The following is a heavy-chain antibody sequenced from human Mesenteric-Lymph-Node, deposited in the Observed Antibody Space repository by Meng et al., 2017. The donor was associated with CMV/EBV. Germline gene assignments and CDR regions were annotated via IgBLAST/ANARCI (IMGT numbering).Heavy chain of an antibody. CDR3: ARGSSYDILTGYFDY. V-gene: IGHV4-34*01. Sequence: QVPCVPWGAGLLKPSGTLSVTCAVYGGSFSGYDWNWIRQSPEKGLDWIGEINHSGSTTYNPSFTSRIIISVDTSTNQISLNMSSVTAADTAVYYCARGSSYDILTGYFDYWGQGALVTVSS. CDR1: GGSFSGYD. CDR2: INHSGST. D-gene: IGHD3-9*01. J-gene: IGHJ4*02.